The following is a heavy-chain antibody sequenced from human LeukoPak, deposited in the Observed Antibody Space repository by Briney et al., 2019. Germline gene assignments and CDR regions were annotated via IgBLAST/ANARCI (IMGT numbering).Heavy chain of an antibody. CDR3: ARTPRTPYDFWSGYTVYFDY. J-gene: IGHJ4*02. CDR2: IYYSGST. V-gene: IGHV4-39*01. CDR1: GGSISSSSYY. Sequence: SETLSLTCTVSGGSISSSSYYWGWIRQPPGKGLEWIGSIYYSGSTYYNPSLKSRVTISVDTSKNQFSLKLSSVTAADTAVYYCARTPRTPYDFWSGYTVYFDYWGQGTLVAVSS. D-gene: IGHD3-3*01.